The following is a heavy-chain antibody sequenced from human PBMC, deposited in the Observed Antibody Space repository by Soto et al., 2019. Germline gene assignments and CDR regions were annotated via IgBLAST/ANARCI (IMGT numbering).Heavy chain of an antibody. CDR1: GFTFSIYA. CDR3: AREIGVAVASRYYYYGMDV. J-gene: IGHJ6*02. D-gene: IGHD6-19*01. Sequence: ESGGGVVQPGRSLRLSCAASGFTFSIYAMHWVRQAPGKGLEWVAVISYDGSNKYYADSVKGRFTISRDNSKNTLYLQMNSLRAEDTAVYYCAREIGVAVASRYYYYGMDVWGQGTTVTVSS. CDR2: ISYDGSNK. V-gene: IGHV3-30-3*01.